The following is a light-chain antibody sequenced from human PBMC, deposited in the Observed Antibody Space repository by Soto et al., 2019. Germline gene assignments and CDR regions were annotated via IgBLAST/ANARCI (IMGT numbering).Light chain of an antibody. J-gene: IGKJ1*01. CDR3: QQYNNWPPGT. V-gene: IGKV3-15*01. CDR2: GAS. CDR1: QSVSSN. Sequence: EIVLTRSPATLSMSPGERATLSCRASQSVSSNLAWYQQKPGQAPRLLIYGASTRATGIPARFSGSGSGTEFTLTISSLQSEDFAVYYCQQYNNWPPGTFGQGTKVDIK.